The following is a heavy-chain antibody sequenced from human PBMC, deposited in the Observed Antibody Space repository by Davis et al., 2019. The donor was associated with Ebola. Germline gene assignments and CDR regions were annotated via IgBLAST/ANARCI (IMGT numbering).Heavy chain of an antibody. CDR2: ISSSGSTI. J-gene: IGHJ4*02. Sequence: GESLKISCAASGFTFSSYSMNWVRQAPGKGLEWVSYISSSGSTIYYADSVKGRFTISRDNAKNSLYLQMNSLRDEDTAVYYCARDRYYYGSGSYGDWGQGTLVTVSS. V-gene: IGHV3-48*02. CDR3: ARDRYYYGSGSYGD. D-gene: IGHD3-10*01. CDR1: GFTFSSYS.